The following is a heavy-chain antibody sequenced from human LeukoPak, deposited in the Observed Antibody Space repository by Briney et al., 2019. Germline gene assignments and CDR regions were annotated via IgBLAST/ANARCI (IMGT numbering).Heavy chain of an antibody. CDR1: GFTFSSYE. CDR2: IGGGGDGT. D-gene: IGHD2-15*01. V-gene: IGHV3-23*01. Sequence: GSLRLSCVVSGFTFSSYEMNWVRQAPGKGLEWVSTIGGGGDGTYYADSVKGRFTISRDESKNTLYLQMNSLRAEDTAIYYCAKDLARGFCGGGSCYPFDYWGQGTLVTVSS. CDR3: AKDLARGFCGGGSCYPFDY. J-gene: IGHJ4*02.